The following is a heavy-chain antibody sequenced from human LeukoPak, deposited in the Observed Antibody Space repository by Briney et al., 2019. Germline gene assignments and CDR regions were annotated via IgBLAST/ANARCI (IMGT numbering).Heavy chain of an antibody. D-gene: IGHD3-10*01. J-gene: IGHJ4*02. CDR1: GFTFSDYY. CDR2: ISSSGSTI. V-gene: IGHV3-11*01. Sequence: PGGSLRLSCEVSGFTFSDYYMSWIRQAPGMGLKWLSYISSSGSTIYYADSVKGRFTISRDSANNSLYLQMNGLRAEDTAVYFCARKTYGSEFYVDYWGQGTLVTVSS. CDR3: ARKTYGSEFYVDY.